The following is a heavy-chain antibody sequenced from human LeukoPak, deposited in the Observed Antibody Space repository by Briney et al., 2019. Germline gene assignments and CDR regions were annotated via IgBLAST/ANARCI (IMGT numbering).Heavy chain of an antibody. Sequence: SETLSLTCAVYGGSFSGYYWSWIRQPPGKGLEWIGEINHSGSTNYNPSLKSRVTISVDTSKNQFSLKLSSVTAADTAVYYCARHETAAAVAGRGYYYYMDVWGKGTTVTISS. CDR2: INHSGST. D-gene: IGHD6-13*01. CDR1: GGSFSGYY. CDR3: ARHETAAAVAGRGYYYYMDV. J-gene: IGHJ6*03. V-gene: IGHV4-34*01.